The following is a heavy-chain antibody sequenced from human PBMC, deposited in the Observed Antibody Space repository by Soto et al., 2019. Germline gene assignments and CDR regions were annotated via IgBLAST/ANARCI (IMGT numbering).Heavy chain of an antibody. CDR2: IYYSGST. Sequence: SETLSLTCTVSGGSISSYYWSWIRQPPGKGLEWIGYIYYSGSTNYNPSLKSRVTISVDTSKNQFSLKLSSVTAADTAVYYCARDGYSYGYDDYYYYGMDVWGQGTTVTVSS. J-gene: IGHJ6*02. D-gene: IGHD5-18*01. CDR3: ARDGYSYGYDDYYYYGMDV. V-gene: IGHV4-59*01. CDR1: GGSISSYY.